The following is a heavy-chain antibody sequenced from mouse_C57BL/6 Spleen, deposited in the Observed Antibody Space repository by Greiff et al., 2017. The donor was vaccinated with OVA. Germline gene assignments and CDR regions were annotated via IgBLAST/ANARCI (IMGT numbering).Heavy chain of an antibody. D-gene: IGHD2-10*02. CDR1: GYTFTSYW. J-gene: IGHJ4*01. CDR3: AKYGNYGAMDY. V-gene: IGHV1-7*01. CDR2: INPSSGYT. Sequence: VQLQQSGAELAKPGASVKLSCKASGYTFTSYWMHWVKQRPGQGLEWIGYINPSSGYTKYHQKFKDKATLTADTSSSTAYMQLSSLTYEDSAVYYCAKYGNYGAMDYWGQGTSVTVSS.